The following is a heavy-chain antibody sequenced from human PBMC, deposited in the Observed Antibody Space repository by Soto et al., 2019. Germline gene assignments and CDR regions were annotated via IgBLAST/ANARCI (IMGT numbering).Heavy chain of an antibody. V-gene: IGHV1-2*02. Sequence: GASVKVSCKASGYRFTDYYVHCVRQSPGQGLEWMGWIHPNSGGTKFPQKFQGRVIMTRDTSISTAYMDLSRLTPDDTAVYYCARAGLTSLELATMYWGQGTLVTVSS. J-gene: IGHJ4*02. CDR1: GYRFTDYY. CDR3: ARAGLTSLELATMY. CDR2: IHPNSGGT. D-gene: IGHD5-12*01.